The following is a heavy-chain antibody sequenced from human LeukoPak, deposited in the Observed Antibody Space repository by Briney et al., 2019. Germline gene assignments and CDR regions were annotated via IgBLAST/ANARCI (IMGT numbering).Heavy chain of an antibody. D-gene: IGHD3-22*01. V-gene: IGHV4-61*02. Sequence: SQTLSLTCTVSGGSISSGSYYWSWIRQPARRGLEWIGRIYTSGSTNYNPSLKSRVTISVDTSKNQFSLKLSSVTAADTAVYYCARGDYYDSSGYLGGNGAFDIWGQGTMVTVSS. J-gene: IGHJ3*02. CDR2: IYTSGST. CDR3: ARGDYYDSSGYLGGNGAFDI. CDR1: GGSISSGSYY.